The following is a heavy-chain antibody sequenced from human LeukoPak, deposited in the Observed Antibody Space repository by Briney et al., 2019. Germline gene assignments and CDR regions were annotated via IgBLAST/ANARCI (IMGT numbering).Heavy chain of an antibody. CDR3: ARDLPHNCGGDCPWVY. CDR2: IWYDGSNE. V-gene: IGHV3-33*01. CDR1: GFTFSSYG. J-gene: IGHJ4*02. Sequence: GGSLRLSCAASGFTFSSYGMHWVRQAPGKGLEWVAVIWYDGSNEYYADSAKGRFTISRDNSKNTLYLQMNSLRAEDTAVYYCARDLPHNCGGDCPWVYWGQGTLVTVSS. D-gene: IGHD2-21*02.